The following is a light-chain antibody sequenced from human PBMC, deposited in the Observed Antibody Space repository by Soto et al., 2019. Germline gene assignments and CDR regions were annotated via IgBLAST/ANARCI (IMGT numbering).Light chain of an antibody. CDR3: QQFGSSPGFT. V-gene: IGKV3-15*01. Sequence: EIVVTQSPATLSVSPGERATLSCRASQSVSSNLAWYQQKPGQAPRLLIYGASTRATGIPARFSGSGSGTEFTLTISRLEPEDFAVYYCQQFGSSPGFTFGPGTKVDIK. CDR1: QSVSSN. CDR2: GAS. J-gene: IGKJ3*01.